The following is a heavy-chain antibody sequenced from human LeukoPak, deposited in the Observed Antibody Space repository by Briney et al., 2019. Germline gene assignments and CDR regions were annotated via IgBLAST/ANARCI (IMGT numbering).Heavy chain of an antibody. CDR3: ASTPGYCTAGSCYPTSYFDY. CDR2: IYYSGST. J-gene: IGHJ4*02. CDR1: GGSFSSSSYY. V-gene: IGHV4-39*01. D-gene: IGHD2-15*01. Sequence: PSETLSLTCTVSGGSFSSSSYYWGWIRPPPGEGLEWIGTIYYSGSTFYNPSLQSRVTISVDTSKNQFSLKLSSVTAADTAAYFCASTPGYCTAGSCYPTSYFDYWGQGTLVTVSS.